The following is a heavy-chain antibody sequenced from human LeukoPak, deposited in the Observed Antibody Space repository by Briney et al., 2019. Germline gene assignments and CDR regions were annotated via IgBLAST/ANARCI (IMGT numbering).Heavy chain of an antibody. D-gene: IGHD1-26*01. J-gene: IGHJ4*02. CDR3: AKDPSGSYYVFDY. Sequence: QSGGSLRLSCAASGFTFSSYAMHWVRQAPGKGLEWVAVISYDGSNKYYADSVKGRFTISRDNSKNTLYLQMNSLRAEDTAVYYCAKDPSGSYYVFDYWGQGTLVTVSS. CDR2: ISYDGSNK. CDR1: GFTFSSYA. V-gene: IGHV3-30-3*01.